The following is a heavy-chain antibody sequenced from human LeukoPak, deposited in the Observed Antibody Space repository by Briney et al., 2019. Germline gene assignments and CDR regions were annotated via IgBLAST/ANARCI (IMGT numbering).Heavy chain of an antibody. Sequence: GRSLRLSCAASGFTFSSYAMSWVRQAPGKGLEWVSAISGSGGSTYYADSVKGRFTISRDNSKNTLYLQMNSLRAEDTAVYYCANTGSGSYYFDYWGQGTLVTVSS. D-gene: IGHD1-26*01. V-gene: IGHV3-23*01. CDR3: ANTGSGSYYFDY. CDR1: GFTFSSYA. J-gene: IGHJ4*02. CDR2: ISGSGGST.